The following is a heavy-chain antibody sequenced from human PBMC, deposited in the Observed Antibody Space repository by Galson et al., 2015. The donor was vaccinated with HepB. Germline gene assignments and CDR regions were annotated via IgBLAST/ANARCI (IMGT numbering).Heavy chain of an antibody. V-gene: IGHV7-4-1*02. CDR3: ARVTEYYYDSSGYYFGDY. CDR1: GYTFTSYA. Sequence: SVKVSCKASGYTFTSYAMNWVRQAPGQGLEWMGWINTNTGNPTYAQGFTGRFVFSLDTSVSTAYLQISSLKAEDTAVYYCARVTEYYYDSSGYYFGDYWGQGTLVTVSS. CDR2: INTNTGNP. J-gene: IGHJ4*02. D-gene: IGHD3-22*01.